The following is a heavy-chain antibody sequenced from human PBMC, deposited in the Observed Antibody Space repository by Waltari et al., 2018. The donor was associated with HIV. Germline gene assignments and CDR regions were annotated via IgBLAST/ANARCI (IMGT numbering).Heavy chain of an antibody. D-gene: IGHD6-13*01. V-gene: IGHV3-23*01. CDR2: ISGSGGST. J-gene: IGHJ6*02. CDR3: AKAAAAGTNYYYGMDV. Sequence: PGKGLEWVSAISGSGGSTYYADSVKGRFTISRDNSKNTLYLQMNSLRAEDTAVYYCAKAAAAGTNYYYGMDVWGQGTTVTVSS.